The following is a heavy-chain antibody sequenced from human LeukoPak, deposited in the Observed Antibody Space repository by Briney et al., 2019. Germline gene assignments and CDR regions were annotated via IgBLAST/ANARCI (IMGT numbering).Heavy chain of an antibody. J-gene: IGHJ4*02. CDR2: IRYDGSNK. CDR3: AKDSSSWNPHFDY. D-gene: IGHD6-13*01. CDR1: GFTFSSYG. V-gene: IGHV3-30*02. Sequence: GGSLRLSCAASGFTFSSYGRHWVRQAPGKGLEWVAFIRYDGSNKYYADSVKGRFTISRDNSKNTLYLQMNSLRAEDTAVYYCAKDSSSWNPHFDYWGQGTLVTVSS.